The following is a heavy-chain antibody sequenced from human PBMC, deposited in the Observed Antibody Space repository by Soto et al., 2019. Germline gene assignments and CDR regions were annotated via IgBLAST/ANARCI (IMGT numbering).Heavy chain of an antibody. V-gene: IGHV3-23*01. Sequence: PGGSLRLSCAASGFTFSSYAMSWVRQAPGKGLEWVSAISGSGGSTYYADSVEGRFTISRDNSKNTLYLQMNSLRAEDTAVYYCAKGSGSSSSYYYYGMDVWGQGTTVTVSS. D-gene: IGHD6-6*01. CDR3: AKGSGSSSSYYYYGMDV. CDR2: ISGSGGST. J-gene: IGHJ6*02. CDR1: GFTFSSYA.